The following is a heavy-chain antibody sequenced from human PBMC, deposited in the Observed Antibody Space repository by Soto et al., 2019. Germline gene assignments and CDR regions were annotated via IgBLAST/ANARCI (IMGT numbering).Heavy chain of an antibody. CDR3: ARVMLGMVYAIPFVFDY. CDR1: GYTFTSYG. D-gene: IGHD2-8*01. V-gene: IGHV1-18*04. Sequence: ASVKVSCKASGYTFTSYGISWVRQAPGQGLEWMGWISAYNGNTNYAQKLQGRVTMTTDTSTSTAYMELRSLRSDDTAVYCCARVMLGMVYAIPFVFDYWGQGTLVTVSS. CDR2: ISAYNGNT. J-gene: IGHJ4*02.